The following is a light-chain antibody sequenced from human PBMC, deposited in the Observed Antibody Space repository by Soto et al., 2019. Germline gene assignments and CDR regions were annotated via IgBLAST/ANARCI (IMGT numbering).Light chain of an antibody. CDR2: QAS. J-gene: IGKJ1*01. Sequence: DIQMTQSPPTLSASVGDRVTITCRASQSISGWLAWYQQKPRKAPNLLIYQASTLESGVPSRFSGSGSGTEFTLTISSLQPDDFATYHCQQHNTYSRTFGQGTKV. CDR3: QQHNTYSRT. CDR1: QSISGW. V-gene: IGKV1-5*03.